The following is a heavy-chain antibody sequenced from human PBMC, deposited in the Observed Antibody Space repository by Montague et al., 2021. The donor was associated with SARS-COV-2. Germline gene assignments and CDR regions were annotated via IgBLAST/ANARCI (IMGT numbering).Heavy chain of an antibody. D-gene: IGHD5-18*01. CDR3: ARGSYGPDAFDI. Sequence: SETLSLTCTVSGGSISSYYWSWIRQPPGKGLEWIGYIYYSGSTXXXPSXKGRVTISLDTSKNQFSLKLNSVTAADTAVYYCARGSYGPDAFDIRGQGTMVTVSS. V-gene: IGHV4-59*01. CDR1: GGSISSYY. CDR2: IYYSGST. J-gene: IGHJ3*02.